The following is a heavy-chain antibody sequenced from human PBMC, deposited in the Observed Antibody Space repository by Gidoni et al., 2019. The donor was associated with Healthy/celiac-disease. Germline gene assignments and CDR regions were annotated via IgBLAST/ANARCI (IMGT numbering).Heavy chain of an antibody. Sequence: EVQLVASGGGLVQPGGSLRLSCAASGFTFSSYWMSWVRQAPGKGLEWVANIKQDGSEKYYVDSVKGRFTISRDNAKNSLYLQMNSLRAEDTAVYYCARGAQWLDESLYYFDYWGQGTLVTVSS. CDR2: IKQDGSEK. CDR1: GFTFSSYW. CDR3: ARGAQWLDESLYYFDY. J-gene: IGHJ4*02. V-gene: IGHV3-7*01. D-gene: IGHD6-19*01.